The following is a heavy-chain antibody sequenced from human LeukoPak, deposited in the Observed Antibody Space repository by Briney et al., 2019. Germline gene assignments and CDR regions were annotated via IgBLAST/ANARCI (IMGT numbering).Heavy chain of an antibody. CDR2: IIPIFGTA. J-gene: IGHJ4*02. D-gene: IGHD4-17*01. CDR1: GGTFSSYA. V-gene: IGHV1-69*13. CDR3: ATYGDYRDFDY. Sequence: ASVKVSCKASGGTFSSYAISWVRLAPGQGLEWMGGIIPIFGTANYAQKFQGRVTITADESTSTAYMELSSLRSEDTAVYYCATYGDYRDFDYWGQGTLVTVSS.